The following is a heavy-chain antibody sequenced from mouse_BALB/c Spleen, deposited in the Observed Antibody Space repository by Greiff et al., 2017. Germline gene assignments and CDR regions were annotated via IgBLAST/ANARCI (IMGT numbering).Heavy chain of an antibody. J-gene: IGHJ4*01. D-gene: IGHD2-4*01. CDR2: IDPANGNT. CDR1: GFNIKDTY. V-gene: IGHV14-3*02. Sequence: EVQLQESGAELVKPGASVKLSCTASGFNIKDTYMHWVKQRPEQGLEWIGRIDPANGNTKYDPKFQGKATITADTSSNTAYLQLSSLTSEDTAVYYCAREDDYGGMDYWGQGTSVTVSS. CDR3: AREDDYGGMDY.